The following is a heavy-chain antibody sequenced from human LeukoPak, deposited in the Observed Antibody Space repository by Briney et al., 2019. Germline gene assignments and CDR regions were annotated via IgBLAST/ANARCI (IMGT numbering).Heavy chain of an antibody. CDR2: FDPEDGET. V-gene: IGHV1-24*01. CDR1: GYTLTELS. CDR3: ATIRYSSLGFDP. J-gene: IGHJ5*02. Sequence: ASVKVSCTVSGYTLTELSMHWVRQAPGKGLEWMGGFDPEDGETIYAQKFQGRVTMTEDTSTDTAYMELSSLRSEDTAVYYCATIRYSSLGFDPWGQGTLVTVSS. D-gene: IGHD6-19*01.